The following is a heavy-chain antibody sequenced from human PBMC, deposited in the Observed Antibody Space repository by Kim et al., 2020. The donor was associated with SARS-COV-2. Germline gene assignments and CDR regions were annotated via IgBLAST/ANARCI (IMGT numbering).Heavy chain of an antibody. Sequence: SVQGRFTISRDDAQNTLYLQMNGLGAEDTAVYYCAREEVGQQLVRGPVDYWGQGTLVTVSS. CDR3: AREEVGQQLVRGPVDY. J-gene: IGHJ4*02. D-gene: IGHD6-13*01. V-gene: IGHV3-74*01.